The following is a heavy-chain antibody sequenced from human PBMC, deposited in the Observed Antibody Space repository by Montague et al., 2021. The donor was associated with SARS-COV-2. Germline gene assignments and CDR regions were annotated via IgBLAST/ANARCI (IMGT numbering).Heavy chain of an antibody. V-gene: IGHV4-59*08. D-gene: IGHD2-2*01. Sequence: SETLSLTCTVSGGSISSYYWAWIRQSPGKGLEWIGHIYYTGSTKNNPSLKSRVTTSLDTSKTQFSLKLKSVTAADTAVYYYARAQTTCFIASCVNYFDYWGRGALVTVSS. CDR2: IYYTGST. CDR1: GGSISSYY. CDR3: ARAQTTCFIASCVNYFDY. J-gene: IGHJ4*02.